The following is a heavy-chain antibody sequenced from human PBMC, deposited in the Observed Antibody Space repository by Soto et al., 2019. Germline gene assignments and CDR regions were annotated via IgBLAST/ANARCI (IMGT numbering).Heavy chain of an antibody. CDR2: IYCDDDQ. CDR3: AHAYGGTSWPNDTFDV. V-gene: IGHV2-5*02. D-gene: IGHD2-2*01. J-gene: IGHJ3*01. Sequence: QITLKESGPTLVKPTQTLTLTCTFSGFSLSADGVGVGWIRQPPGKALEWIALIYCDDDQRYSPSLKTRLTITKDTSKNKVVLTMTNEDPVYTATYYCAHAYGGTSWPNDTFDVWGQGTVVTVSS. CDR1: GFSLSADGVG.